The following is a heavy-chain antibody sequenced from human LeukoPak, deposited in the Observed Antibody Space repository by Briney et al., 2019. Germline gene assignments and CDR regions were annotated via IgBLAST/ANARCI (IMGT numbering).Heavy chain of an antibody. Sequence: GASVKVSCKASGYTFTGYYMHGVRQAPGQGLEWMRWISANNGNTNYAQKLQGRVTMTTDTSTSTAYMELRSLRSDDTAVYYYARVAYSSSSYYVDVWGKGTTVTVSS. V-gene: IGHV1-18*04. J-gene: IGHJ6*03. CDR3: ARVAYSSSSYYVDV. CDR1: GYTFTGYY. CDR2: ISANNGNT. D-gene: IGHD6-6*01.